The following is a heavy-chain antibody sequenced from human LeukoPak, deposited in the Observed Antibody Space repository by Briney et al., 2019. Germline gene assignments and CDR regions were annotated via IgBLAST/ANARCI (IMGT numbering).Heavy chain of an antibody. Sequence: ASVKVSCKASGGTFSSYAISWVRQAPGQGLEWMGGIIPIFGTANYAQKFQGRVTITTDESTGTAYMELSSLRSEDTAVYYCARTQAGSSSGYYYFDYWGQGTLVTVSS. CDR2: IIPIFGTA. J-gene: IGHJ4*02. CDR1: GGTFSSYA. V-gene: IGHV1-69*05. D-gene: IGHD3-22*01. CDR3: ARTQAGSSSGYYYFDY.